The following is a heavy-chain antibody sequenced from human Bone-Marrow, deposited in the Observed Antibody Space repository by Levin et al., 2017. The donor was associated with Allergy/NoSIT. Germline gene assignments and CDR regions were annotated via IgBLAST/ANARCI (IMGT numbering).Heavy chain of an antibody. CDR2: IYYSGST. D-gene: IGHD3-16*01. CDR1: GDSISSSTYY. Sequence: SETLSLTCTVSGDSISSSTYYWAWIRQPPGKGLEWIGTIYYSGSTSYNPSLKSRVNMSVDTSKNQFALKLSSVTAADTAVYYCARRHFGRGRFDPWGQGTLVTVST. CDR3: ARRHFGRGRFDP. J-gene: IGHJ5*02. V-gene: IGHV4-39*01.